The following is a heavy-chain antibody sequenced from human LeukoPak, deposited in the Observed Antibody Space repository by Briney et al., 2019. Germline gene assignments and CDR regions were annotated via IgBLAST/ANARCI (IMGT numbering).Heavy chain of an antibody. CDR3: ARDEVVVTALDY. V-gene: IGHV1-8*01. J-gene: IGHJ4*02. Sequence: ASVKVSCKASGYTFTSYDINWVRQATGQGLEWMGWMNPNSGNTGYAQKFQGRVTMTRNTSISTAYMELSSLRSEDTAVYYCARDEVVVTALDYWGQGTLVTVSS. CDR1: GYTFTSYD. D-gene: IGHD2-21*02. CDR2: MNPNSGNT.